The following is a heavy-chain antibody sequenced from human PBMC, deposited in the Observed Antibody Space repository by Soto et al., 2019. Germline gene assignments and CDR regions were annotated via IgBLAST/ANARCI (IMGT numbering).Heavy chain of an antibody. D-gene: IGHD2-15*01. Sequence: QVPLVQSGAEVKKPGASVKVSCKASGYTFTSYDINWVRQATGQGLEWMGWMNPNSGNTGYAQKFQGRVTMTRNTSISTAYMELSSLRSEDTAVYYCARGTEPNDQGPGSWGVWGKGTTVTVSS. CDR2: MNPNSGNT. V-gene: IGHV1-8*01. CDR3: ARGTEPNDQGPGSWGV. J-gene: IGHJ6*04. CDR1: GYTFTSYD.